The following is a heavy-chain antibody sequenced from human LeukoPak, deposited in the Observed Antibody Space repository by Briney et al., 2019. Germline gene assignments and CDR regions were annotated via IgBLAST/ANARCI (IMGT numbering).Heavy chain of an antibody. J-gene: IGHJ6*03. CDR2: IRYDGSNK. CDR3: ARDYSSSPFRVMDYYYMDV. D-gene: IGHD3-22*01. Sequence: GGSLRLSCAASGFTFSSYGMHWVRQAPGKGLEWVAFIRYDGSNKYYADSVKGRFTISRDNSKNTLYLQMNSLRAEDTAVYYCARDYSSSPFRVMDYYYMDVWGKGTTVTVSS. CDR1: GFTFSSYG. V-gene: IGHV3-30*02.